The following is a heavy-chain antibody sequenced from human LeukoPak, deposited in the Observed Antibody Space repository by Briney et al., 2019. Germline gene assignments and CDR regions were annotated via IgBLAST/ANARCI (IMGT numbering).Heavy chain of an antibody. J-gene: IGHJ5*02. CDR3: ARAFQLLWFGELLGNWFDP. CDR1: GGTFSSYA. D-gene: IGHD3-10*01. Sequence: AASVTVSCKASGGTFSSYAISWVRQAPGQGLEWMGGIIPIFGTANYAQKFQGRVTITADESTSTAYMELSSLRSEDTAVYYCARAFQLLWFGELLGNWFDPWGQGTLVTVSS. CDR2: IIPIFGTA. V-gene: IGHV1-69*01.